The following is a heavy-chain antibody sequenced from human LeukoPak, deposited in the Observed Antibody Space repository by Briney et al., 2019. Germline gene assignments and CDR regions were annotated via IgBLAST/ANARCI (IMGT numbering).Heavy chain of an antibody. D-gene: IGHD4-17*01. CDR3: PRGTHDYGDYLGGYFDY. J-gene: IGHJ4*02. V-gene: IGHV3-49*04. CDR1: GFTFGDYA. CDR2: IRSKAYGGTT. Sequence: GGSLRLSCTGSGFTFGDYAMSWVRQAPGKGLEWVGFIRSKAYGGTTQYAASVKGRFSISRDDSKSIAYLQMNSLKTEDTAVYYCPRGTHDYGDYLGGYFDYWGQGTLVTVSS.